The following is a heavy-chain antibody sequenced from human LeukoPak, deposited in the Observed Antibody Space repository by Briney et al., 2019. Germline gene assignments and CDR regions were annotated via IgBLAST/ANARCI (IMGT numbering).Heavy chain of an antibody. J-gene: IGHJ5*02. CDR1: GYTFTSYY. CDR3: ARDDTPFTWNNWFDR. CDR2: INPSGGST. V-gene: IGHV1-46*01. Sequence: WASVKVSCKASGYTFTSYYMHWVRQAPGQGLEWMGIINPSGGSTSYAQKFQGRVTMTRDTSSSTVYMELSSLRSEDTAVYYCARDDTPFTWNNWFDRWGQGTLVTVSS. D-gene: IGHD5-18*01.